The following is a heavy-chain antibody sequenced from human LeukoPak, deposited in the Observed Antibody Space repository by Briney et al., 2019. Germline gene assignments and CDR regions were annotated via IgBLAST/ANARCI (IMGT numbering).Heavy chain of an antibody. J-gene: IGHJ4*02. D-gene: IGHD6-19*01. CDR3: ASSSGWYSPFDY. CDR1: GYSISSGYY. CDR2: TYHSGST. V-gene: IGHV4-38-2*01. Sequence: SSETPSLTCAVSGYSISSGYYWGWIRQPPGKGLEWIGSTYHSGSTYYNPSLKSRVTISVDTSKNQFSLKLSPVTAADTAVYYCASSSGWYSPFDYWGQGTLVTVSS.